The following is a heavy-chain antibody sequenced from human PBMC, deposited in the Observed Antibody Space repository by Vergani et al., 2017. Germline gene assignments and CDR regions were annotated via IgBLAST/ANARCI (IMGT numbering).Heavy chain of an antibody. CDR3: ARDLRLLYNRFDP. CDR2: TWYDGNNK. Sequence: QAQLVESGGGVVQPGRTLGLSCAASGFTFNQYAMNWVRQGPGKGLGWVAVTWYDGNNKQYADSGKGRFTISRDNSKSTVYLQMNSLRGEDTGVYYCARDLRLLYNRFDPWGQGTLVTVSS. V-gene: IGHV3-33*01. CDR1: GFTFNQYA. D-gene: IGHD1-14*01. J-gene: IGHJ5*02.